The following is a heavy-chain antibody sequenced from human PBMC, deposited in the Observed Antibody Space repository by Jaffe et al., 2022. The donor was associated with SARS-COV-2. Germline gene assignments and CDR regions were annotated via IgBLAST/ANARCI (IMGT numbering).Heavy chain of an antibody. CDR1: GFTFSSYG. CDR3: ARGSVDIVATIRSLDY. Sequence: QVQLVESGGGVVQPGRSLRLSCAASGFTFSSYGMHWVRQAPGKGLEWVAVIWYDGSNKYYADSVKGRFTISRDNSKNTLYLQMNSLRAEDTAVYYCARGSVDIVATIRSLDYWGQGTLVTVSS. V-gene: IGHV3-33*01. J-gene: IGHJ4*02. CDR2: IWYDGSNK. D-gene: IGHD5-12*01.